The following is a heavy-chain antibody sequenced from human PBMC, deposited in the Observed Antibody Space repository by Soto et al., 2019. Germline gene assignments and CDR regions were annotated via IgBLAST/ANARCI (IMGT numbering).Heavy chain of an antibody. Sequence: ASVKVSCKASGYTFPSYYMHWVRQAPGQGLEWMGIINPSGGSTSYAQKFQGRVTMTRDTSTSTVYMELSSLRSEDTAVYYCARGTARGIAAAGTGPLFDYWGQGTLVTVSS. CDR3: ARGTARGIAAAGTGPLFDY. V-gene: IGHV1-46*03. D-gene: IGHD6-13*01. CDR2: INPSGGST. CDR1: GYTFPSYY. J-gene: IGHJ4*02.